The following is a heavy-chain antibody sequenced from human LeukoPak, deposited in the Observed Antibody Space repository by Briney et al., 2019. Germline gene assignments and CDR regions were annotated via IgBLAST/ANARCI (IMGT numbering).Heavy chain of an antibody. Sequence: GASVKVSCKASGGTFSSYAISWVRQAPGQGLEWMGRIIPILGIANYAQKFQGRVTITADKSTSTAYMELSSLRSEDTAVYYCASPGGSGCPDAFDIWGQGTMVTVSS. V-gene: IGHV1-69*04. CDR3: ASPGGSGCPDAFDI. D-gene: IGHD3-22*01. J-gene: IGHJ3*02. CDR2: IIPILGIA. CDR1: GGTFSSYA.